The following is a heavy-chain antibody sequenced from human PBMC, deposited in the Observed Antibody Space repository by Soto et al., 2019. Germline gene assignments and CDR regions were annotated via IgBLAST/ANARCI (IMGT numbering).Heavy chain of an antibody. V-gene: IGHV4-59*01. CDR1: GASISTYY. J-gene: IGHJ3*01. CDR2: VYHTGVT. CDR3: AGAKPTFDG. Sequence: QVQLQESGPGLVKPSETLSLICTVSGASISTYYWTWIRQPPGKRLGWVGDVYHTGVTTYNPSLKSRVTMAVGTSNKQSSLKFSSVSATDTAVYYCAGAKPTFDGWGQGKMVTVSS.